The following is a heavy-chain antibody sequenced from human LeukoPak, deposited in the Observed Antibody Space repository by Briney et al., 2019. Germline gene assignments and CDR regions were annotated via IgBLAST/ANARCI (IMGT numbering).Heavy chain of an antibody. CDR3: AREADSGYYRTVDY. D-gene: IGHD2-15*01. CDR2: MSYDGSEK. CDR1: EFTFSSYA. V-gene: IGHV3-30-3*01. J-gene: IGHJ4*02. Sequence: GGSLRLSCAASEFTFSSYAMHWVRQAPGKGLEWLGHMSYDGSEKHYGDSVRGRFTISRDPSKNTLYLEMTSLRTEDTAVYYCAREADSGYYRTVDYWGQGTMVTVS.